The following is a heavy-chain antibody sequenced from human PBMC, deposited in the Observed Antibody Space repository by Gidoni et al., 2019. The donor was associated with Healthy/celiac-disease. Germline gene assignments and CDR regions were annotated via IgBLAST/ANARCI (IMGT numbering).Heavy chain of an antibody. CDR1: GGTFSSYT. Sequence: QVQLVQSGAEVKKPGSSVKVSCKASGGTFSSYTISWVRQAPGQGLEWMGRIIPILGIANYAQKFQGRVTITADKSTSTAYMELSSLRSEDTAVYYCARDLRYCSGGSCYSDMDFDLWGRGTLVTVSS. V-gene: IGHV1-69*08. CDR3: ARDLRYCSGGSCYSDMDFDL. D-gene: IGHD2-15*01. J-gene: IGHJ2*01. CDR2: IIPILGIA.